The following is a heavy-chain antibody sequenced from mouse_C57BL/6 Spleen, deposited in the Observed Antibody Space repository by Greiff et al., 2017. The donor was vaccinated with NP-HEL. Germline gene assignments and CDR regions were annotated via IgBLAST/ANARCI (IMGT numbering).Heavy chain of an antibody. J-gene: IGHJ4*01. D-gene: IGHD1-1*01. Sequence: VQLVESGPGLVAPSQSLSITCTVSGFSLTSYAISWVRQPPGKGLEWLGVIWTGGGTNYNSALKSRLSISKDNSKSQVFLKMNSLQTDDTARYYCARNKDYYGSSYDYAMDYWGQGTSVPVSS. CDR2: IWTGGGT. CDR1: GFSLTSYA. V-gene: IGHV2-9-1*01. CDR3: ARNKDYYGSSYDYAMDY.